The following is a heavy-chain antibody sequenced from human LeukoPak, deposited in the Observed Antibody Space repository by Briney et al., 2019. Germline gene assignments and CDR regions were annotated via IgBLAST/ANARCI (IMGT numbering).Heavy chain of an antibody. CDR3: AKGATIFGVGRDYYMDV. J-gene: IGHJ6*03. Sequence: PGGSLRLSCAASGFTFSSYAMSWVRQAPGKGLEWVSAISGSGGSTYYADSVKGRFTISRDNSKNTLYLQMNSLRAEDTAVYYCAKGATIFGVGRDYYMDVWGKGTTVTVSS. CDR2: ISGSGGST. D-gene: IGHD3-3*01. CDR1: GFTFSSYA. V-gene: IGHV3-23*01.